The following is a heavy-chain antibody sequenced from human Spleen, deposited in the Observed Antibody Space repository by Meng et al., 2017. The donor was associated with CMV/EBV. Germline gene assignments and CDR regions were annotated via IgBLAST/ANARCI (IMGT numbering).Heavy chain of an antibody. Sequence: QVQVQQWGAGLLKPSETLSSTRAVYGGSFSGYYWSWIRQPPGKGLEWIGEINHSGSNNYNPSLKSRVTISVDTSKNQFSLKLSSVTAADTAVYYCAREVVPAAKLDYWGQGTLVTVSS. D-gene: IGHD2-2*01. CDR1: GGSFSGYY. CDR2: INHSGSN. CDR3: AREVVPAAKLDY. V-gene: IGHV4-34*01. J-gene: IGHJ4*02.